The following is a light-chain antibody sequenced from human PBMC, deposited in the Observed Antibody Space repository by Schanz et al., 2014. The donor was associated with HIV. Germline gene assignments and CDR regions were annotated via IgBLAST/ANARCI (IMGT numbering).Light chain of an antibody. J-gene: IGKJ3*01. CDR1: QSVSSTY. CDR2: GAS. CDR3: QQYGSSPRFT. Sequence: EIVMTQSPGTLSVSPGERATLSCGASQSVSSTYLAWYQQKPGQAPRLLIFGASTRATDISARFSGGGSGTEFTLTISRLEPEDFAVYYCQQYGSSPRFTFGPGTKVDIK. V-gene: IGKV3-20*01.